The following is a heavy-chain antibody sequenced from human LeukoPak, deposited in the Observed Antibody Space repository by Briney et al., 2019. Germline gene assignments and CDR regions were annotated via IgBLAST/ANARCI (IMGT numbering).Heavy chain of an antibody. CDR3: ARRAGGMDV. CDR2: ISSSSSSI. Sequence: GGSLRLSCAASGFTFSDHYMDWVRQAPGKGLEWVSYISSSSSSIYYADSVKGRFTIYRDNAKNSPYLQMNSLRAEDTAVYYCARRAGGMDVWGQGTTVTASS. V-gene: IGHV3-11*04. CDR1: GFTFSDHY. J-gene: IGHJ6*02.